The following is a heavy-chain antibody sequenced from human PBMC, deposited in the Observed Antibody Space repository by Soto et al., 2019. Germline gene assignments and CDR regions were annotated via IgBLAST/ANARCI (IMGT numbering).Heavy chain of an antibody. V-gene: IGHV1-69*01. Sequence: QVQLVQSGAEVKKPGSSVKVSCKASGGTFSHYAINWVRQAPGQGLEWLGGIIPIYGSANYAQKLQGRVRITADASTSTADIDPSRLTSEDTAVYYCARLLPRVTLPALHVYYGMDVWGQGTTVTVS. CDR2: IIPIYGSA. D-gene: IGHD2-15*01. CDR1: GGTFSHYA. J-gene: IGHJ6*02. CDR3: ARLLPRVTLPALHVYYGMDV.